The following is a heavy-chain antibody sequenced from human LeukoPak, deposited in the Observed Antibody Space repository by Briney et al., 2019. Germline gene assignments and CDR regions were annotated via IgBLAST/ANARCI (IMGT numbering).Heavy chain of an antibody. CDR3: ARHILADGTFDP. Sequence: QSGGSLRLSCAASGFTFSSYWMHWVRQAPGKGLVWVSRINSDGSSISYADSVKGRFTISRDNAKNTLYLQMNNLRAEDTAVYYCARHILADGTFDPWGQGTLVTVSS. CDR1: GFTFSSYW. D-gene: IGHD6-13*01. V-gene: IGHV3-74*01. J-gene: IGHJ5*02. CDR2: INSDGSSI.